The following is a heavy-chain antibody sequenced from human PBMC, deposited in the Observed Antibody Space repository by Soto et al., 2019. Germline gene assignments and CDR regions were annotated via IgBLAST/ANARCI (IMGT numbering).Heavy chain of an antibody. CDR2: IYYLGST. D-gene: IGHD1-1*01. J-gene: IGHJ2*01. CDR1: GGIPREYF. CDR3: ARDGSPGSARLPSAT. V-gene: IGHV4-59*01. Sequence: EKLPHTNSVSGGIPREYFWSWCRQFPGKEMEWIGYIYYLGSTDYNPSLKSRVTISVDTSKRQFSLRLTSVTAADTAVYYCARDGSPGSARLPSATWGR.